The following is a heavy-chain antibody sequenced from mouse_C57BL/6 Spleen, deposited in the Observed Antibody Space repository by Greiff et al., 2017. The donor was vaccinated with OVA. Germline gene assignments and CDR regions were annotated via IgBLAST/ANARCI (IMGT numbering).Heavy chain of an antibody. D-gene: IGHD5-1*01. CDR3: ARGGYLYFDV. V-gene: IGHV1-55*01. J-gene: IGHJ1*03. Sequence: QVHVKQPGAELVKPGASVKMSCKASGYTFTSYWITWVKQRPGQGLEWIGDIYPGSGSTNYNEKFKSKATLTVDTSSSTAYMQLSSLTSEDSAVYYCARGGYLYFDVWGTGTTVTVSS. CDR1: GYTFTSYW. CDR2: IYPGSGST.